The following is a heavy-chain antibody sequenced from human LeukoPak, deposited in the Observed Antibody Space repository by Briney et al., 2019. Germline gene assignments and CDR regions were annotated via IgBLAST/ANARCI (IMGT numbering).Heavy chain of an antibody. J-gene: IGHJ6*02. CDR3: AREMATTDYYYGMDV. D-gene: IGHD5-24*01. CDR1: GYTFTSYY. V-gene: IGHV1-46*01. Sequence: RWASVTVSCKASGYTFTSYYMHWVRQAPGQGLEWMGIINPSGGSTSYAQKIQGRVTMTRDTSTSTVYMELSSLRSEDTAVYYCAREMATTDYYYGMDVWGQGTTVTVSS. CDR2: INPSGGST.